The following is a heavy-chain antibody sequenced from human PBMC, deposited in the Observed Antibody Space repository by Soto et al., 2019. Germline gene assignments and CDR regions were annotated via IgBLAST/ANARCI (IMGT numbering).Heavy chain of an antibody. D-gene: IGHD6-13*01. CDR1: GFTFSSYA. V-gene: IGHV3-23*01. CDR3: AKRAAGTSFDY. CDR2: ISGSGGST. Sequence: EVQLLESGGGLVQPGGSLRLSCAASGFTFSSYAMSWVRQAPGKGLEWVSVISGSGGSTYYADSVKGRFTISRDNSRSTLYLQMNSLRAEDTGVYYCAKRAAGTSFDYWGQGTLVTVAS. J-gene: IGHJ4*02.